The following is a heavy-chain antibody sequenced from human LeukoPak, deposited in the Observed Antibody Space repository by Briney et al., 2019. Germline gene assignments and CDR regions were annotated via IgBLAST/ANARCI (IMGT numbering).Heavy chain of an antibody. V-gene: IGHV3-7*01. CDR2: IKQDGSEK. D-gene: IGHD3-3*01. Sequence: GGSLRLSCAASGFTFSSYWMSWVRQAPGKGLEWVANIKQDGSEKYYVHSVKGRFTISRDNAKNSLYLQMNSLRAEDTAVYYCARDGYYDFWSGYSFTDYWGQGTLVTVSS. CDR1: GFTFSSYW. CDR3: ARDGYYDFWSGYSFTDY. J-gene: IGHJ4*02.